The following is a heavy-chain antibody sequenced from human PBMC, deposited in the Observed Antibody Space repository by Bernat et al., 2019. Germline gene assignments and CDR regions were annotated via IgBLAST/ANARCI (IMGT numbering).Heavy chain of an antibody. Sequence: QVQLVESVGGVVQPGRSLRLSCAASGFTFSSYGMHWVRQAPGKGLEWVAVISYDGSNKYYADSVKGRFTISRDNSKNTLYLQMNSLRAEDTAVYYCAKDKVIDYYDSSGPIGYWGQGTLVTVSS. CDR2: ISYDGSNK. D-gene: IGHD3-22*01. CDR3: AKDKVIDYYDSSGPIGY. J-gene: IGHJ4*02. V-gene: IGHV3-30*18. CDR1: GFTFSSYG.